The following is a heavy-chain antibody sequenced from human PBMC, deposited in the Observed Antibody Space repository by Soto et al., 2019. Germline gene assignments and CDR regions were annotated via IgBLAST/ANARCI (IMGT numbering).Heavy chain of an antibody. D-gene: IGHD5-12*01. J-gene: IGHJ6*02. Sequence: QVQLVESGGGAVQPGRSLRLSCAASGFTFSAYGMHWVRQAPGKGLEWLTVIWYDGDENYANSVKGRFTISRDNFKNTLYLQMNSLRAEDTAVYYCARDNIGSSSGRDVWGQGTTVTVSS. CDR2: IWYDGDE. CDR1: GFTFSAYG. V-gene: IGHV3-33*01. CDR3: ARDNIGSSSGRDV.